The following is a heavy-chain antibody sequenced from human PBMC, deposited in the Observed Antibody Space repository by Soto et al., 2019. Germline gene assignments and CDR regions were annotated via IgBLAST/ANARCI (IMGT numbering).Heavy chain of an antibody. CDR1: GFTVSSNY. CDR3: ARDRSGAGGYYYGMDV. V-gene: IGHV3-53*01. D-gene: IGHD2-15*01. Sequence: LRLSFAASGFTVSSNYMSWVRQAPGKGLEWVSVIYSGGSTYYADSVKGRFTISRDNSKNTLYLQMNSLRAEDTAVYYCARDRSGAGGYYYGMDVWGQGTTVTVSS. CDR2: IYSGGST. J-gene: IGHJ6*02.